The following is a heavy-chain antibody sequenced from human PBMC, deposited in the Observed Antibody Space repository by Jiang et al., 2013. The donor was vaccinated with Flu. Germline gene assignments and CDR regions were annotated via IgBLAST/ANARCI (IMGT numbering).Heavy chain of an antibody. CDR2: IYWNDDK. Sequence: KPTQTLTLTCTFSGFSLSTSGVGVGWIRQPPGKALEWLALIYWNDDKRYSPSLKSRLTITKDTSKNQVVLTMTNMDPVDTATYYCAHSGKIMVRGVSYFDYWGQGTLVTVSS. CDR3: AHSGKIMVRGVSYFDY. D-gene: IGHD3-10*01. CDR1: GFSLSTSGVG. J-gene: IGHJ4*02. V-gene: IGHV2-5*01.